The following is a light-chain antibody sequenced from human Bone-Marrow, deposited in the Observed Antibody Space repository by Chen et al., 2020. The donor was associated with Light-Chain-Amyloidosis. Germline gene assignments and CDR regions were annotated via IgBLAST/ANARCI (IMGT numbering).Light chain of an antibody. Sequence: DIQMTQSPYTLSASVGDRVTITCRASQSISNWLAWYQQKPGKAPNLLIYKASNLQRGVPSRFSGSGSGTEFTLTINSLQPEEFTTYYCQQYSSYSFTFGQGTKLELK. CDR3: QQYSSYSFT. CDR2: KAS. V-gene: IGKV1-5*03. J-gene: IGKJ2*01. CDR1: QSISNW.